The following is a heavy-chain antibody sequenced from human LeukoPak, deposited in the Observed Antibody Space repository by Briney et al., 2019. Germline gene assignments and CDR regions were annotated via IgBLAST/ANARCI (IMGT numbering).Heavy chain of an antibody. CDR2: IIPIFGTA. J-gene: IGHJ4*02. CDR1: GGTFSSYA. V-gene: IGHV1-69*05. Sequence: SVKVSCKASGGTFSSYAISWVRQAPGQGLEWMGRIIPIFGTANYAQKFQGRVTITTDESTSTAYMELSSLRSEGTAVYYCARGLGDDILTGYYNLDYWGQGTLVTVSS. CDR3: ARGLGDDILTGYYNLDY. D-gene: IGHD3-9*01.